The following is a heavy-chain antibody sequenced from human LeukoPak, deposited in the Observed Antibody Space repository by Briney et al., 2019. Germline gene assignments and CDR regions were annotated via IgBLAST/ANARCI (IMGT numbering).Heavy chain of an antibody. J-gene: IGHJ5*02. CDR1: DYSISSGYY. CDR3: AVLLGYCSSTSCPHYNWFDP. CDR2: INHSGST. V-gene: IGHV4-38-2*01. Sequence: SETLSLTCAVSDYSISSGYYWGWIRQPPGKGLEWIGEINHSGSTNYNPSLKSRVTISVDTSKNQFSLKLSSVTAADTAVYYCAVLLGYCSSTSCPHYNWFDPWGQGTLVTVSS. D-gene: IGHD2-2*01.